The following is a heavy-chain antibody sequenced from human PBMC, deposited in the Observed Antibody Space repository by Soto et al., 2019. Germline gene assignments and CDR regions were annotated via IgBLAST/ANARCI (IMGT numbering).Heavy chain of an antibody. CDR1: GYTFTSYG. D-gene: IGHD6-6*01. CDR2: ISAHNGNT. V-gene: IGHV1-18*01. Sequence: QVHLVQSGAEVKKPGASVKVSCKGSGYTFTSYGITWVRQAPGQGLEWMGWISAHNGNTDYAQKLQGRGTVTRDTSTSTAYMELRSRRSDDTAVYYCARGRDGDYWGQGALVTVSS. CDR3: ARGRDGDY. J-gene: IGHJ4*02.